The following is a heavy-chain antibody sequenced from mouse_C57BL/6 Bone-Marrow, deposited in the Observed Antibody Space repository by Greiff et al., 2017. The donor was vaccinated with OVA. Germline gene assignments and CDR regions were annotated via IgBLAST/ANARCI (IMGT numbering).Heavy chain of an antibody. V-gene: IGHV1-19*01. CDR2: INPYNGGT. J-gene: IGHJ1*03. CDR3: ARPLYGSSPYWYFDV. Sequence: EVKLQQSGPVLVKPGASVKMSCKASGYTFTDYYMNWVKQSHGKSLEWIGVINPYNGGTSYNQKFKGKATLTVDKSSSTAYMELNSLTSEDSAVYYCARPLYGSSPYWYFDVWGTGTTVTVSS. D-gene: IGHD1-1*01. CDR1: GYTFTDYY.